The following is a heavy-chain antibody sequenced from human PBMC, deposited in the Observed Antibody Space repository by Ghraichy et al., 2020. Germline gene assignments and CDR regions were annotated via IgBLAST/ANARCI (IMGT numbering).Heavy chain of an antibody. D-gene: IGHD4-17*01. J-gene: IGHJ4*02. CDR1: GFTFSSYA. CDR2: ISGSGGST. V-gene: IGHV3-23*01. Sequence: GGSLRLSCAASGFTFSSYAMSWVRQAPGKGLEWVSAISGSGGSTYYADSVKGRFTISRDNSKNTLYLQMNSLRAEDTAVCYCAKDLGAGDYLLYYFDYWGQGTLVTVSS. CDR3: AKDLGAGDYLLYYFDY.